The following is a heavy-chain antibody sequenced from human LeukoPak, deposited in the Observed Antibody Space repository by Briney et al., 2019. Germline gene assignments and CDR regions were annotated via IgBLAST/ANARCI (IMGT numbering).Heavy chain of an antibody. D-gene: IGHD3-16*01. J-gene: IGHJ4*02. CDR3: ARGRYGWLPFDF. Sequence: SETLSLTCTVSGGSISSYYWSWIRQPAGKGLEWIGRIYYSGSTNYNPSLKSRVTISVDTSKNQFSLKLSSVTAADTAVYYCARGRYGWLPFDFWGQGTLVTVSS. CDR1: GGSISSYY. CDR2: IYYSGST. V-gene: IGHV4-4*07.